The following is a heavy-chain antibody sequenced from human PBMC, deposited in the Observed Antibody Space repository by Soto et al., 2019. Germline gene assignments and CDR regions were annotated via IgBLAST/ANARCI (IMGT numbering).Heavy chain of an antibody. CDR3: AKLRFLEWLVNLDV. CDR1: GSSVITYA. D-gene: IGHD3-3*01. V-gene: IGHV3-23*01. CDR2: ITGSVSEA. Sequence: GGSLRLSCGASGSSVITYAMTLVRQDPGKGLEWVSGITGSVSEARYADSVKGRFTISRDNSKNTVYLQMNSLRAEDTAIYSCAKLRFLEWLVNLDVWGQGTTVTVSS. J-gene: IGHJ6*02.